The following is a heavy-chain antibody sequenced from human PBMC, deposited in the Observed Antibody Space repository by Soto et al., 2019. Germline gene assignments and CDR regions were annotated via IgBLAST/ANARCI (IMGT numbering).Heavy chain of an antibody. CDR3: ARAVAVADDFDY. Sequence: GASLKVSCKAPGYTFTGYAMHWVRQAPGQRLEWMGWINAGNGNTKYSQKFQGRVTITRDTSASTAYMELSSLRSEDTAVYYCARAVAVADDFDYWGQGTLVNVSS. J-gene: IGHJ4*02. CDR1: GYTFTGYA. CDR2: INAGNGNT. D-gene: IGHD6-19*01. V-gene: IGHV1-3*01.